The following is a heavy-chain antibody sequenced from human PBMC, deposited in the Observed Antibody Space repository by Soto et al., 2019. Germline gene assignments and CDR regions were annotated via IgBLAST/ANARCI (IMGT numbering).Heavy chain of an antibody. CDR1: GFTFSNYA. Sequence: GESLKISCAASGFTFSNYAMSWVRQAPGKGLEWVSVISGSGDSTYYADSVKGRFTISRDNSKNKLHLQMSSLRAEDTAVYYCARDVPSHIVVLPAALDYWGQGTLVTVSS. CDR3: ARDVPSHIVVLPAALDY. V-gene: IGHV3-23*01. J-gene: IGHJ4*02. CDR2: ISGSGDST. D-gene: IGHD2-2*01.